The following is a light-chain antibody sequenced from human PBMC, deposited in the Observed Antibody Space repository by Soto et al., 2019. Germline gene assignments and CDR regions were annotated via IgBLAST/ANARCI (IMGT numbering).Light chain of an antibody. V-gene: IGKV1-9*01. CDR3: QQVNSYPCT. CDR1: QGISSY. CDR2: ASS. J-gene: IGKJ5*01. Sequence: IQLSPYTSFLSTSVGDRVTITCRASQGISSYLAWYQQTPGNAPKLLINASSTLQIGVPSRFSGSGSVKEVTRTTSSLQPEDFAPYYFQQVNSYPCTFGQGT.